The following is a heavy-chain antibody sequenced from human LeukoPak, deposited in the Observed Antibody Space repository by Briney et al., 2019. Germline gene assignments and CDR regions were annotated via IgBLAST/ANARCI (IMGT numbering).Heavy chain of an antibody. Sequence: GGSLRLSCAASGFTFSSYSMNWVRQAPGKGLEWVSPISSSSSYIYYADSVKGRFTISRDNAKNSLYLQMNSLRAEDTAVYYCASSTKGIAVAGYDYWGQGTLVTVSS. J-gene: IGHJ4*02. V-gene: IGHV3-21*01. D-gene: IGHD6-19*01. CDR1: GFTFSSYS. CDR2: ISSSSSYI. CDR3: ASSTKGIAVAGYDY.